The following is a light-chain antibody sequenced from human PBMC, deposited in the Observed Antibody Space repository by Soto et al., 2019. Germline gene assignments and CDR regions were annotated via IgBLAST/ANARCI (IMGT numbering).Light chain of an antibody. CDR2: GAS. Sequence: EVVMTQSPATLSVSPGERVTLSCRASQSVRSNLAWYLQKPGQAPRLLIYGASTRATGIPATFSASGSGTEFTLTISSLQSEDFAVYYCQQYNNWPPLTVGGGTKVEIK. J-gene: IGKJ4*01. CDR3: QQYNNWPPLT. CDR1: QSVRSN. V-gene: IGKV3-15*01.